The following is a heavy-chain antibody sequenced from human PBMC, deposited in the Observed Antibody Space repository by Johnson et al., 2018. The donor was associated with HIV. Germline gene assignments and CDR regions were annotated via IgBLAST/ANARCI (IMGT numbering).Heavy chain of an antibody. CDR3: AKGGLWFGESIDGFHI. CDR2: IRYDGSNK. V-gene: IGHV3-30*02. CDR1: GFTFSSYG. J-gene: IGHJ3*02. Sequence: QVQLVESGGAVVQPGGSLRLSCAASGFTFSSYGMPWVRQAPGKGLEWVAFIRYDGSNKYYADSVQGRFTISRDNSKNTLYLQMNSLRAENTAVYYCAKGGLWFGESIDGFHIWDQGTRVTVSS. D-gene: IGHD3-10*01.